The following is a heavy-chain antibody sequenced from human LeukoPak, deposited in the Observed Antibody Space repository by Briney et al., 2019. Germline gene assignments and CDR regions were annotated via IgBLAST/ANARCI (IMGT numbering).Heavy chain of an antibody. CDR2: ISSSSSYI. Sequence: PGGSLRLSCAASGFTFSSYSMNWVRQAPGKGLEWVSSISSSSSYIYYADSVKGRFTISRDNAKNSLYLQMNSLRAEDTAVYYCASPRQYYYDSSGLDAFDIWGQGTMVTVSS. CDR3: ASPRQYYYDSSGLDAFDI. CDR1: GFTFSSYS. D-gene: IGHD3-22*01. V-gene: IGHV3-21*01. J-gene: IGHJ3*02.